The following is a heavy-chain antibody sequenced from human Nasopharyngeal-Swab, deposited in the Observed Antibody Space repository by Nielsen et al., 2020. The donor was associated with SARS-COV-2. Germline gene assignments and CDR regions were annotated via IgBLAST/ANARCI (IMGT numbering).Heavy chain of an antibody. J-gene: IGHJ4*02. V-gene: IGHV3-23*01. Sequence: GGSLRLSCAASGFTFSSYWMSWVRQAPGKGLEWVSTIGTSDDTYYTDSVKGRFAISRDNSKNKVYLQMDSLRPDDTALYYCAKTFLIAPRTYDYWGQATLVTVSS. CDR3: AKTFLIAPRTYDY. CDR1: GFTFSSYW. CDR2: IGTSDDT. D-gene: IGHD2/OR15-2a*01.